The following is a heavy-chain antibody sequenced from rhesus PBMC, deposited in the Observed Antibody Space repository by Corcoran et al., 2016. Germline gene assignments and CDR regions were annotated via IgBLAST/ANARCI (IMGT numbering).Heavy chain of an antibody. J-gene: IGHJ4*01. CDR2: ICGGIRSP. Sequence: QLQLQESGPGLVKPSETLSDTCAVSGGPFSSAYWSWIRQAPGKGLGWIGYICGGIRSPNYNPPLNSRVTLSVDTSRNQVSLKLSSVTAADTAIYYCSRRSLSGYSYFDYWGQGVLVTVSS. V-gene: IGHV4-169*01. CDR1: GGPFSSAY. D-gene: IGHD5-24*01. CDR3: SRRSLSGYSYFDY.